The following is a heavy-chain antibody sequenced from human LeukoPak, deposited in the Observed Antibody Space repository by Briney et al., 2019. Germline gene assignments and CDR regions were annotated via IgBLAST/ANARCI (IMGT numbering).Heavy chain of an antibody. J-gene: IGHJ4*02. V-gene: IGHV1-2*02. Sequence: ASVKVSCKASGYTFTGYYMHWVRQAPGQGLEWMGWINPNTGGTNSAQKFQGRVTMTRDTSISTAYMELSSLRSDDTAVYYCARGNEMDYWGQGTLVTVSS. CDR3: ARGNEMDY. D-gene: IGHD1-1*01. CDR1: GYTFTGYY. CDR2: INPNTGGT.